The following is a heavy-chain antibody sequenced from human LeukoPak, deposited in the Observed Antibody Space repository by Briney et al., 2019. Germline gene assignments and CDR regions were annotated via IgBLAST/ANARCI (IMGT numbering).Heavy chain of an antibody. CDR1: GGSISSGGYY. D-gene: IGHD2/OR15-2a*01. J-gene: IGHJ3*02. V-gene: IGHV4-31*03. CDR2: IYYSGST. Sequence: SETLSLTCTVSGGSISSGGYYWSWIRQHPGKGLEWIGYIYYSGSTYYNPSLKSRVTISVDTSKNQFSLKLSSVTAADTAVYYCAISMTDDAFDIWGQGTMVTVSS. CDR3: AISMTDDAFDI.